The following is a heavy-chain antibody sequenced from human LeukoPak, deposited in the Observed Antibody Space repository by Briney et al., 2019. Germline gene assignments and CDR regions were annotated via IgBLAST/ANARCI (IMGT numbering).Heavy chain of an antibody. CDR1: GFTFSTYW. Sequence: GGSLRLSCAASGFTFSTYWMTWVRQAPGKGLEWVASLNEDGSEKYYVDSVKGRFTISRDNAQKSLYLEMKSLSAKDTAVYCWARAVTSTEGYWGEGTLVTVSS. CDR2: LNEDGSEK. V-gene: IGHV3-7*03. J-gene: IGHJ4*02. CDR3: ARAVTSTEGY.